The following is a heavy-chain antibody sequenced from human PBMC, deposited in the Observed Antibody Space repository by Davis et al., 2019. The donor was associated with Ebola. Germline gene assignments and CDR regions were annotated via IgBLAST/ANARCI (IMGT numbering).Heavy chain of an antibody. D-gene: IGHD1-26*01. Sequence: AASVKVSCKASGYTFTSYGISWVRQAPGQGLEWMGWISAYNGNTNYAQKLQGRVTMTTDTSTSTAYMELRSLRSDDTAVYYCAREVGSRGIDAFDIWGQGTMVTVSS. CDR1: GYTFTSYG. V-gene: IGHV1-18*04. J-gene: IGHJ3*02. CDR3: AREVGSRGIDAFDI. CDR2: ISAYNGNT.